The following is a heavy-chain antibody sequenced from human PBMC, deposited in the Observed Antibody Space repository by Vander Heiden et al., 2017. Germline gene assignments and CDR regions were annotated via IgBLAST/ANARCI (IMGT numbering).Heavy chain of an antibody. CDR3: AKDQVQLWFPDDY. Sequence: EVQLLESGGGLVQPGGSLRLSCAASGFTFSSYAMSWVRQAPGKGLEWVSAISGSGGSTYYAVAVKGRFTISRDNSKNTLYLQMKSMRAEDTAVYYCAKDQVQLWFPDDYWGQGTLVTVSS. V-gene: IGHV3-23*01. J-gene: IGHJ4*02. D-gene: IGHD5-18*01. CDR2: ISGSGGST. CDR1: GFTFSSYA.